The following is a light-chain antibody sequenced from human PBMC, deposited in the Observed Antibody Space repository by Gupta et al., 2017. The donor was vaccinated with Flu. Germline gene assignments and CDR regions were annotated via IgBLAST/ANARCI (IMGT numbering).Light chain of an antibody. V-gene: IGKV3-15*01. Sequence: ERVILSCRARQSVSSKVAWYQQKPGQAPRLLIYDASTRATGIPARFTGSGSGTEFTLLISSLQSEDFALYYCQQYYDWPPLTFGGGTKVDVK. J-gene: IGKJ4*01. CDR2: DAS. CDR3: QQYYDWPPLT. CDR1: QSVSSK.